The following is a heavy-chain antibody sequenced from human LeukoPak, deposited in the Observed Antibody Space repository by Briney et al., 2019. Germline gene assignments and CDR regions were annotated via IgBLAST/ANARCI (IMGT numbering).Heavy chain of an antibody. CDR2: ISYDGSNK. V-gene: IGHV3-30*03. J-gene: IGHJ6*02. CDR1: GFTFSSYG. CDR3: ARDLLTGYGMDV. Sequence: GGSLRLSCAASGFTFSSYGMHWVRQAPGKGLEWVAVISYDGSNKYYADSVKGRFTISRDNSKNTLYLQMNSLRAEDTAVYYCARDLLTGYGMDVWGQGTTVTVSS. D-gene: IGHD1-20*01.